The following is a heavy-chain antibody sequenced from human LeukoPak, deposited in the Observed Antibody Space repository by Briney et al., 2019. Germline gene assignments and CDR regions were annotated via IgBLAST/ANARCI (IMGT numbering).Heavy chain of an antibody. Sequence: ASVKVSCKASGGTFSSSAISWVRQAPGQGLEWMGGIIPIFGTANYAQKFQGRVTITADESTSTAYMELSSLRSEDTAVYYCASRGYSYGYSFDYWGQGTLVTVSS. V-gene: IGHV1-69*13. D-gene: IGHD5-18*01. CDR3: ASRGYSYGYSFDY. CDR2: IIPIFGTA. CDR1: GGTFSSSA. J-gene: IGHJ4*02.